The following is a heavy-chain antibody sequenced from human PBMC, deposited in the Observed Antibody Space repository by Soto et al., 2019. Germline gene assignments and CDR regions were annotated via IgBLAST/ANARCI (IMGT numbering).Heavy chain of an antibody. CDR3: ARQRIAAAQYYFDF. Sequence: QVQLQESGPELVKPSETLSLTCTVSGGSVSRGSYYWTWIRQSPGKGLEWMGYVLSSGSTDYNPSLKSRVTISVDTSKNEFSLKLRSVTAADTAVYYCARQRIAAAQYYFDFWGLGMLITVSS. V-gene: IGHV4-61*01. CDR1: GGSVSRGSYY. D-gene: IGHD6-25*01. CDR2: VLSSGST. J-gene: IGHJ4*02.